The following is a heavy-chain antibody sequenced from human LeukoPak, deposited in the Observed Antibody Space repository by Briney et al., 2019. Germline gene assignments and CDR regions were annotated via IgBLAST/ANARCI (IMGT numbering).Heavy chain of an antibody. V-gene: IGHV3-13*01. J-gene: IGHJ6*02. CDR3: ARMARPPHASGSYYHYGMDV. CDR1: GFTFSSYD. D-gene: IGHD3-10*01. Sequence: GGSLRLSCAASGFTFSSYDMHWVRQPTGKSLEWVSAIGSAGETYYPGSVKGRFTISREDAKNSLYLQMSSLRDGDTAVYFCARMARPPHASGSYYHYGMDVWGQGTTVTVSS. CDR2: IGSAGET.